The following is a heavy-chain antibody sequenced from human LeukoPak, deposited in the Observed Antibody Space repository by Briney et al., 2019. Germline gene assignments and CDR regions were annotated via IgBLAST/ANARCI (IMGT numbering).Heavy chain of an antibody. CDR2: IKSKTDGGTT. D-gene: IGHD1-26*01. CDR3: TTATKSGTYSRGY. J-gene: IGHJ4*02. V-gene: IGHV3-15*01. Sequence: GGSLRLSCAASGFTLSNDWINWVRQAPGKGLEWVGRIKSKTDGGTTDYAAPVKGRFTISRDDSKNTLYLQMNSLKTEDTAVYYCTTATKSGTYSRGYWGQGTLVTVSS. CDR1: GFTLSNDW.